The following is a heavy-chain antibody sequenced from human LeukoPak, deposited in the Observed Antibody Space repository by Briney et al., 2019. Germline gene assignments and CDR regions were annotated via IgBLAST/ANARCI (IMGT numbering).Heavy chain of an antibody. CDR3: ARDRVMITFGGVIAPDY. CDR2: INPNSGGT. J-gene: IGHJ4*02. Sequence: ASVKVSCKASGYTFTGYYMHWVRQAPGQGLERMGWINPNSGGTNYAQKFQGRVTMTRDTSISTVYMELSSLRSEDTAVYYCARDRVMITFGGVIAPDYWGQGTLVTVSS. V-gene: IGHV1-2*02. CDR1: GYTFTGYY. D-gene: IGHD3-16*02.